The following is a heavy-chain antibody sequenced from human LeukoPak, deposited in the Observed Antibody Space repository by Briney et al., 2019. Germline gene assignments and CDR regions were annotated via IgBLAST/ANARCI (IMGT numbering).Heavy chain of an antibody. Sequence: TGRSLRLSCAASGFTFSSYAMNWVRQAPGKGLEWVSSISGSGGTTYYAGSVKGRFTISRDNSKNTLFLQMNSLRADDTAIYYCAKRDFWGQGTLVTVSS. CDR1: GFTFSSYA. J-gene: IGHJ4*02. CDR3: AKRDF. V-gene: IGHV3-23*01. CDR2: ISGSGGTT.